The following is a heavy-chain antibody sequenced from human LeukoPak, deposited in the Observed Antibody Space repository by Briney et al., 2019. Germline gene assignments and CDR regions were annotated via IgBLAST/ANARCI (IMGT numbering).Heavy chain of an antibody. CDR2: INSDGSST. Sequence: GGSLTLSCAASGFTFSSYWMHWVRQAPGEGLVWVSRINSDGSSTNYADSVKGRFTISRDNAKSTLYLQMNSLRAEDTAVYYCARGAPYAFDIWGQGTMVTVSS. J-gene: IGHJ3*02. V-gene: IGHV3-74*01. CDR3: ARGAPYAFDI. CDR1: GFTFSSYW.